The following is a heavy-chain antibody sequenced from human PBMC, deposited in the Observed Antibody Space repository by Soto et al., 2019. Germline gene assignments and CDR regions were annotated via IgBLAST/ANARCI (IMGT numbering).Heavy chain of an antibody. D-gene: IGHD5-18*01. V-gene: IGHV3-30-3*01. CDR1: GFTFSSYA. J-gene: IGHJ4*02. Sequence: HPGGSLRLSCAASGFTFSSYAMHWVRQAPGKGLEWVAVISYDGSNKYYADSVKGRFTISRDNSKNTLYLQMNSLRAEDTAVYYCARHGYSYGGGYFDYWGQGTLVTVSS. CDR3: ARHGYSYGGGYFDY. CDR2: ISYDGSNK.